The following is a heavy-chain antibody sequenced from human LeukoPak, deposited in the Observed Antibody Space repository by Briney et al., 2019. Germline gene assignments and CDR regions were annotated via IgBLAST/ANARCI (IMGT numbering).Heavy chain of an antibody. V-gene: IGHV3-20*04. CDR3: ARGATGTTFDY. CDR2: INWYGGST. CDR1: GFKFDDYG. D-gene: IGHD1-1*01. J-gene: IGHJ4*02. Sequence: PGGSLRLSCAASGFKFDDYGMSWVRQAPGKGLEWVSGINWYGGSTGYADSVKGQFTISRDNAKNSLYLQMNSLRAEDTALYYCARGATGTTFDYWGQGTLVTVSS.